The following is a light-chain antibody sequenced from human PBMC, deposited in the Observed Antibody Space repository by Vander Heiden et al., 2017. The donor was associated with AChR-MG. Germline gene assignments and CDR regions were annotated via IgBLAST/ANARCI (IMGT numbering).Light chain of an antibody. CDR3: QQLNSYPGALN. CDR2: AAS. Sequence: DIQLTQSPSFLSASVGDRVTITCRASQGISSYLAWYQQKPGKAPKLLIYAASTLQSGVPSRFSGSGSGTEFTLTISSLQPEDFATYYCQQLNSYPGALNVGGGTKVEIK. V-gene: IGKV1-9*01. CDR1: QGISSY. J-gene: IGKJ4*01.